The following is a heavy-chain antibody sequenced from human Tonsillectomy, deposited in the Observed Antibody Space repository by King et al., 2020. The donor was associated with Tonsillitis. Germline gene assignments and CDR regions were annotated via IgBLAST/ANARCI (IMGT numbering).Heavy chain of an antibody. Sequence: VQLQQWGAGLLKPSETLSLTCAVHGGSFSDYYWGWIRQPPGKRLEWIGEISHRGSTNYNPSLKRRVTISVDTSKNQFSLKRCSVTAAGTAVYYCARGKYDFWSGYPDYVDSGGQGTLATVSS. D-gene: IGHD3-3*01. V-gene: IGHV4-34*01. CDR2: ISHRGST. CDR3: ARGKYDFWSGYPDYVDS. CDR1: GGSFSDYY. J-gene: IGHJ4*02.